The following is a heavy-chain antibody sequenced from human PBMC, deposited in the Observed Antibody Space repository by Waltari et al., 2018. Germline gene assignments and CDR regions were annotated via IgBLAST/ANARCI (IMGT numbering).Heavy chain of an antibody. J-gene: IGHJ2*01. CDR2: INHSGST. V-gene: IGHV4-34*01. D-gene: IGHD6-6*01. Sequence: QVQLQQWGAGLLKPSETLSLTCAVYGGSFRGYYWSWIRQPPGKGLEWIGEINHSGSTNYNPSLKSRVTISVDTSKNQFSLKLSSVTAADTAVYYCARAARQTRYWYFDLWGRGTLVTVSS. CDR3: ARAARQTRYWYFDL. CDR1: GGSFRGYY.